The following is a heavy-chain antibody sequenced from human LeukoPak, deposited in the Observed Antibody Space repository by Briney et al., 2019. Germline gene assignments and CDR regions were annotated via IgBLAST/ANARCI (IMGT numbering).Heavy chain of an antibody. D-gene: IGHD6-6*01. CDR3: ARQGYSSSPH. CDR2: TYYRSKWYN. J-gene: IGHJ4*02. Sequence: SQTLSLTCAISGDSVSSNSAAWNWIRQSPSRGLEWLGRTYYRSKWYNDYAVSVKSRITINPDTSKNQFSLKLSSVTAADTAVYYCARQGYSSSPHWGQGTLVTVSS. CDR1: GDSVSSNSAA. V-gene: IGHV6-1*01.